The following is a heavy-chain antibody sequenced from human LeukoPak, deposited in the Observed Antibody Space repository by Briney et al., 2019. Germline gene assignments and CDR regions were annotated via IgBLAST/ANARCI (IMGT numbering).Heavy chain of an antibody. J-gene: IGHJ6*02. CDR2: INHSGST. D-gene: IGHD2-2*01. CDR3: ASGLGYCSSTSCYARYYYYGMDV. CDR1: GGSFSGYY. Sequence: PSETLSLTCAVCGGSFSGYYWSWIRQPPGKGLEWIGEINHSGSTNYNPSLKSRVTISVDTSKNQFSLKLSSVTAADTAVYYCASGLGYCSSTSCYARYYYYGMDVWGQGTTVTVSS. V-gene: IGHV4-34*01.